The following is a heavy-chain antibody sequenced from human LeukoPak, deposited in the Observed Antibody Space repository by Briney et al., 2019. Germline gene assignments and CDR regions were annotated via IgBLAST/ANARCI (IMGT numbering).Heavy chain of an antibody. CDR2: INPGGSVT. CDR3: ARGALLPGYSALAGDY. V-gene: IGHV1-46*01. D-gene: IGHD3-9*01. Sequence: GASVKISCKASGYTFISYYMHWVRQAPGQGLEWMGIINPGGSVTTYAQNFQGRLTITRDTSTNTVYMEPGSLTSEDTAVYYCARGALLPGYSALAGDYWGRGTLVTVSS. CDR1: GYTFISYY. J-gene: IGHJ4*02.